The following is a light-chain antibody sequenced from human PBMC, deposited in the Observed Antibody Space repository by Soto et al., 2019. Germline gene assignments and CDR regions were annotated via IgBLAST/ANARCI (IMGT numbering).Light chain of an antibody. V-gene: IGKV3D-20*02. CDR3: QQRRDWPLT. CDR1: QTIGSTS. CDR2: DVS. Sequence: EIVLTQSPGTLSLSLGERATLSCRTSQTIGSTSLAWYQQKPGQAPRLLIYDVSNRAIGVPARFSGSGSGTDYTLTISSLEPEDFAVYYCQQRRDWPLTFGGGTKVEI. J-gene: IGKJ4*01.